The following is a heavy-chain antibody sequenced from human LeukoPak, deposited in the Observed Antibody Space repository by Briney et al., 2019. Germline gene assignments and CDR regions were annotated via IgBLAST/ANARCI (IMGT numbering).Heavy chain of an antibody. CDR3: ATDSHYYDSSGYYNWFDP. CDR1: GYTLTELS. D-gene: IGHD3-22*01. J-gene: IGHJ5*02. V-gene: IGHV1-24*01. CDR2: FDPEDGET. Sequence: ASVKVSCKVSGYTLTELSMHWVRQAPGKGLEWMGGFDPEDGETIYAQKFQGRVTMTEDTSTDTAYMELSSLRSEDTAVYYCATDSHYYDSSGYYNWFDPWGQGTLLTVSS.